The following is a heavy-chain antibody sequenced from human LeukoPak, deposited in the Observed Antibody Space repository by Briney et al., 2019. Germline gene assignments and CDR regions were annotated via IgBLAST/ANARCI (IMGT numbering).Heavy chain of an antibody. Sequence: SQTLSLTCAISGDSVSSNSAAWNWIRQSPSRGLEWLGRTYYRSKWYNDYAVAVKSRITINPDTSKNQFFLQLNSVTPEDTAVYCCARVIAAAGKHYYYYMDVWGKGTTVTVSS. CDR1: GDSVSSNSAA. D-gene: IGHD6-13*01. J-gene: IGHJ6*03. CDR3: ARVIAAAGKHYYYYMDV. CDR2: TYYRSKWYN. V-gene: IGHV6-1*01.